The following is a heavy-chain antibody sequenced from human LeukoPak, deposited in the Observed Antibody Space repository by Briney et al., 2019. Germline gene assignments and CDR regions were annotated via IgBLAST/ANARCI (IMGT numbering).Heavy chain of an antibody. CDR2: IYPGDSDT. Sequence: GESLKISCKGSGYSFISYWIGWVRQMPGKGLEWMGIIYPGDSDTRYSPSFQGQVTISADKSISTAYLQWSSLKASDTAMYYCARQGPVDYDSSGYNAFDIWGQGTMVTVSS. J-gene: IGHJ3*02. D-gene: IGHD3-22*01. CDR3: ARQGPVDYDSSGYNAFDI. V-gene: IGHV5-51*01. CDR1: GYSFISYW.